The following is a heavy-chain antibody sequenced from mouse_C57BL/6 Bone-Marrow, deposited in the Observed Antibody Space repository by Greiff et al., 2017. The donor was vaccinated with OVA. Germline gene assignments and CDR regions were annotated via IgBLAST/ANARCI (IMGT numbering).Heavy chain of an antibody. D-gene: IGHD2-2*01. CDR3: ARSGYWFAY. V-gene: IGHV1-64*01. CDR1: GYTFTSYW. Sequence: QVQLKQPGAELVKPGASVKLSCKASGYTFTSYWMHWVKQRPGQGLEWIGMIHPNSGSTNYNEKFKSKATLTVDKSSSTAYMQLSSLTSEDSAVYYCARSGYWFAYWGQGTLVTVSA. CDR2: IHPNSGST. J-gene: IGHJ3*01.